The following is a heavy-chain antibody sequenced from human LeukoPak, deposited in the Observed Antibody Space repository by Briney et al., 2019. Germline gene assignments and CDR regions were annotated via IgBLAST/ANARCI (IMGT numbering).Heavy chain of an antibody. CDR3: ARTTQDIGFPLDY. Sequence: GESLKISCKGSRYTFTTYWIVWVRQMPGKGLEWMGIIYPGDSDTRYSPSFQGQVTISADRSISTAYLQWSSLKASDTAMYYCARTTQDIGFPLDYWGQGTLVTVSS. CDR2: IYPGDSDT. D-gene: IGHD2-15*01. V-gene: IGHV5-51*01. CDR1: RYTFTTYW. J-gene: IGHJ4*02.